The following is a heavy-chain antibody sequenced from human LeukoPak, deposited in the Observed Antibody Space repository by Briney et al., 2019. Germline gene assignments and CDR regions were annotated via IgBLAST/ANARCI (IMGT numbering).Heavy chain of an antibody. CDR2: INPNSGGT. J-gene: IGHJ4*02. CDR1: GGTFSSYA. V-gene: IGHV1-2*02. CDR3: ARDAGTAFDY. Sequence: ASVKVSCKASGGTFSSYAISWVRQAPGQGLEWMGWINPNSGGTNYAQKFQGRVTMTRDTSISTAYMELSRLRSDDTAVYYCARDAGTAFDYWGQGTLVTVSS. D-gene: IGHD6-13*01.